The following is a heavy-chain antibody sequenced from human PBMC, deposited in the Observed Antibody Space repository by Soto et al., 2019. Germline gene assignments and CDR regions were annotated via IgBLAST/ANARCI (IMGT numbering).Heavy chain of an antibody. J-gene: IGHJ6*02. CDR3: AIQGMITRPKYGMAV. D-gene: IGHD3-16*01. V-gene: IGHV5-10-1*01. CDR1: GYRFSSYW. Sequence: PGESLKISCKGSGYRFSSYWITWVRQMPGKGLEWMGRIDPSDSYTNYSPSFQGHVTISADKSISTAYLQWSSLKASDTAMYYCAIQGMITRPKYGMAVWGQGTTVPVSS. CDR2: IDPSDSYT.